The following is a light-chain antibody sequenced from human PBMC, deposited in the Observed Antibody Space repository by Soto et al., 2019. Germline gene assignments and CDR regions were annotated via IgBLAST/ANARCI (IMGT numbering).Light chain of an antibody. J-gene: IGKJ3*01. CDR3: QQYGSSPFT. Sequence: EIVLTQSPGTLSLSPGERATLSCRASQSVSRNYLTWYQQKPGQAPRLLIYCASSRATGIPDRFSGSGSGTDFTLTISRLEPEDFAVYYCQQYGSSPFTFGPGTKVDIK. V-gene: IGKV3-20*01. CDR1: QSVSRNY. CDR2: CAS.